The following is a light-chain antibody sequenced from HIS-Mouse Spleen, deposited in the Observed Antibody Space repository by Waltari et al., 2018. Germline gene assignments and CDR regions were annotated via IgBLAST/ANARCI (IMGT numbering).Light chain of an antibody. CDR1: QGISRY. V-gene: IGKV1-9*01. J-gene: IGKJ1*01. Sequence: QLTQSPSFLSASVGDRVTITYRASQGISRYLAWYQQKPGKAPTLLIYGASTLQSAVPTRFSGSGSGTEFTLTISSLQPEDFATYYCQQLKSYPPTFGQGTTVEIK. CDR2: GAS. CDR3: QQLKSYPPT.